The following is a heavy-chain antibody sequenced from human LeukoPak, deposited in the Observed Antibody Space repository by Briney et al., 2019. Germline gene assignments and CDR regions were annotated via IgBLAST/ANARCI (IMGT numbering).Heavy chain of an antibody. J-gene: IGHJ4*02. D-gene: IGHD3-10*01. V-gene: IGHV3-7*01. CDR2: IKEDGSEK. Sequence: PGGSLRLSCAASGFTFSSYWMSWVRQAPGKGLEWMANIKEDGSEKYHVSSVRGRFTISRDNDKNSLYFQMNSLRAEDTAVYYCARLPLISARYYFEYCGQGTLVTVSS. CDR1: GFTFSSYW. CDR3: ARLPLISARYYFEY.